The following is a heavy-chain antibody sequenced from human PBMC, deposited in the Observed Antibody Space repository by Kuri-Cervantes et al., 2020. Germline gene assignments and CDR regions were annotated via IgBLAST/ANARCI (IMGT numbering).Heavy chain of an antibody. J-gene: IGHJ4*02. D-gene: IGHD6-6*01. V-gene: IGHV1-69*05. CDR3: ARERREAARPGHFDY. CDR1: GGTFSSYA. Sequence: SVKVSCKASGGTFSSYAISWVRQAPGQGLEWMGGIIPIFGTAKYAQKFQGRVTMTRDTSISTAYMELSRLRSDDTAVYYCARERREAARPGHFDYRGQGTLVTVSS. CDR2: IIPIFGTA.